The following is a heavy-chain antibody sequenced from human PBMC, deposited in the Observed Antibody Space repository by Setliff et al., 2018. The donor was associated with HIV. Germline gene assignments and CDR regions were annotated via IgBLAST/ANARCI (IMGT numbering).Heavy chain of an antibody. V-gene: IGHV1-69*13. CDR1: GGTFSSFG. CDR2: IIPVFGKV. CDR3: AREGSPIYYFDY. J-gene: IGHJ4*02. D-gene: IGHD3-10*01. Sequence: SVKVSCKASGGTFSSFGINWIRQAPGQGLEWMGGIIPVFGKVEYAQRFQGRVKITADESTSTAYMEMSSLRSDDTAVYYCAREGSPIYYFDYWSQGTLVTVSS.